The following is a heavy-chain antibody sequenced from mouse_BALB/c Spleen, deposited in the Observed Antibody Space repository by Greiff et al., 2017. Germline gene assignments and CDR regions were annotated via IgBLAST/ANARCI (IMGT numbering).Heavy chain of an antibody. CDR1: GYTFSSYW. J-gene: IGHJ3*01. CDR2: ILPGSGST. CDR3: ARSRYYYGSSWFAY. Sequence: QVQLKESGAELMKPGASVKISCKATGYTFSSYWIEWVKQRPGHGLEWIGEILPGSGSTNYNEKFKGKATFTADTSSNTAYMQLSSLTSEDSAVYYCARSRYYYGSSWFAYWGQGTLVTVSA. V-gene: IGHV1-9*01. D-gene: IGHD1-1*01.